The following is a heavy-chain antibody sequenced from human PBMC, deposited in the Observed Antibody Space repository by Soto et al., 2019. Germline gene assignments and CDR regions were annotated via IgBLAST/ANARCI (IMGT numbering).Heavy chain of an antibody. V-gene: IGHV4-39*01. J-gene: IGHJ3*02. D-gene: IGHD2-15*01. CDR1: GGSISSSSYY. Sequence: QLLESGPGLVKPSETLSLTCTVSGGSISSSSYYWGWIRQPPGKGLGWIGSIYYSGGTYYNVSLKSRVTIYVDTSKNQFSLKLSSVTAADTAAYYCARQGWDAFDIWGQGTMVTVSS. CDR2: IYYSGGT. CDR3: ARQGWDAFDI.